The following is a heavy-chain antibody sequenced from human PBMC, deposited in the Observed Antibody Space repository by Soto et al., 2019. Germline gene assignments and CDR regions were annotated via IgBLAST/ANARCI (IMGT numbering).Heavy chain of an antibody. CDR2: IRSKAYGGTT. J-gene: IGHJ6*02. D-gene: IGHD2-2*01. CDR3: TRDNVCSSTSCSWGYYYYGMDV. Sequence: GSLRLSCTASGFTFGDYAMSWVRQAPGKGLEWVGFIRSKAYGGTTEYAASVKGRFTISRDDSKSIAYLQMNSLKTEDTAVYYCTRDNVCSSTSCSWGYYYYGMDVWGQGTTVTVSS. CDR1: GFTFGDYA. V-gene: IGHV3-49*04.